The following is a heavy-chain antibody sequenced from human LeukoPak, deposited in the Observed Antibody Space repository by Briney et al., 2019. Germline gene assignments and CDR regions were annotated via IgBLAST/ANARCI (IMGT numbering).Heavy chain of an antibody. CDR3: ASLGSGAGFDV. Sequence: SETLSLTCAVSGADISNYYWTWVRQPAAQGLEWIGRLHASESTPIYNPSLKSRVTMSIDTSKDQLSLTLISVTAADSAVYYCASLGSGAGFDVWGQGTVVTVSS. D-gene: IGHD2-15*01. J-gene: IGHJ3*01. CDR2: LHASESTP. CDR1: GADISNYY. V-gene: IGHV4-4*07.